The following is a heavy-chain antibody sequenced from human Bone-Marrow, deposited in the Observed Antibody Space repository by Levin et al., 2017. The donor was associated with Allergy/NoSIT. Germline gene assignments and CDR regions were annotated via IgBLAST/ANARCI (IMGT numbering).Heavy chain of an antibody. D-gene: IGHD6-19*01. CDR2: IRDGSGYT. Sequence: GESLKISCAGSGFTLSKCAMSWVRQAPGKGLEWVSVIRDGSGYTQYADSVKGRFTISRDNSKNTVYLQMNSLRVEDTAVYYCANHDLSGYSSGWGGKFGAWGQGSLVTVHS. CDR3: ANHDLSGYSSGWGGKFGA. V-gene: IGHV3-23*01. CDR1: GFTLSKCA. J-gene: IGHJ5*02.